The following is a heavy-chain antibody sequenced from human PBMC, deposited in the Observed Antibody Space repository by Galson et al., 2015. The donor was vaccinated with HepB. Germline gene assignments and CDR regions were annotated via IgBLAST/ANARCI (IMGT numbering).Heavy chain of an antibody. Sequence: SETLSLTCTVSGGSISSTSSDYHWGWLRQPPGKGLEWIGSISYRRATYDNPSLRSRLTMSVDPSKNQFPLKLRSMTVADTAVYYCARQTGQWLAFWYFDLWGRGARVSVPS. CDR3: ARQTGQWLAFWYFDL. CDR1: GGSISSTSSDYH. V-gene: IGHV4-39*01. J-gene: IGHJ2*01. CDR2: ISYRRAT. D-gene: IGHD6-19*01.